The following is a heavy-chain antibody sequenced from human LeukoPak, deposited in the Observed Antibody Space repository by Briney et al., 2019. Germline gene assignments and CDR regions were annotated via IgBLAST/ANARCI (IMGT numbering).Heavy chain of an antibody. CDR3: AKDRILTGYYPLYYFDY. CDR1: GFTFSSYA. J-gene: IGHJ4*02. D-gene: IGHD3-9*01. CDR2: ISGGGSST. Sequence: GGSLRLSCAASGFTFSSYAMSWVRQAPGKGLEWVSGISGGGSSTYYADSVKGRFTISRDNSKNTLSLQMDSLRAEDTAIYYCAKDRILTGYYPLYYFDYWGQGTLVAVSS. V-gene: IGHV3-23*01.